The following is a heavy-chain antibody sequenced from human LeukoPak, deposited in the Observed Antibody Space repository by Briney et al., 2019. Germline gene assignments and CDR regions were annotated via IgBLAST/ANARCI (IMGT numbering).Heavy chain of an antibody. J-gene: IGHJ4*02. D-gene: IGHD2-15*01. CDR2: ISGSGANT. CDR1: GFSFISYA. CDR3: AKKNYPSLGYCSGGSCPN. Sequence: GSLRLSCAASGFSFISYAMSWVRQAPGKGLECASTISGSGANTYYADYVKGRFTISRDNSKNTLYLQMNSLRAEDTAVYYCAKKNYPSLGYCSGGSCPNWGQGTLVTVSS. V-gene: IGHV3-23*01.